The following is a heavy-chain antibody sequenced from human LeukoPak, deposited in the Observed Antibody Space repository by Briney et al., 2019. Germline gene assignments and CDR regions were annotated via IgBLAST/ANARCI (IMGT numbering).Heavy chain of an antibody. Sequence: KASETLSLTCTVSGGSISSSSYYWGWIRQHPGKGLEWIGYIYYSGSTYYNPSLKSRVTISVDTSKNQFSLKLSSVTAADTAVYYCARARLITIFLDYFDYWGQGTLVTVSS. CDR2: IYYSGST. V-gene: IGHV4-31*03. CDR3: ARARLITIFLDYFDY. D-gene: IGHD3-3*01. J-gene: IGHJ4*02. CDR1: GGSISSSSYY.